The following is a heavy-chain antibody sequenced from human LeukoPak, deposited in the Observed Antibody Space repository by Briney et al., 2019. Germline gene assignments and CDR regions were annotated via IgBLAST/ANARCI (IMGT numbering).Heavy chain of an antibody. V-gene: IGHV3-23*01. D-gene: IGHD3-3*01. CDR2: ITNSGAST. CDR3: ARDFRSGFPNWFDP. J-gene: IGHJ5*02. Sequence: GGSVRLSCAASGFTFSSYAMTWVRQAPGKGLEWVSAITNSGASTFYADSVKGRFTISRDNSKNTLYLQMNSLRAEDAAVYYCARDFRSGFPNWFDPWGQGALVTVSS. CDR1: GFTFSSYA.